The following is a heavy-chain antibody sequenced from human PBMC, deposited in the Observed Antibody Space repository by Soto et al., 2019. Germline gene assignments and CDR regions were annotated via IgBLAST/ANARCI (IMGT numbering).Heavy chain of an antibody. CDR3: ARTRMVYAIPRWFDP. CDR2: ISAYNGNT. CDR1: GYTFTSYG. D-gene: IGHD2-8*01. Sequence: ASVKVSCKASGYTFTSYGISWVRQAPGQGLEWMGWISAYNGNTNYAQKLQGRVTMTTDTSTSTAYMELRSLRSDDTAVYYCARTRMVYAIPRWFDPWGQGTLVTVSS. V-gene: IGHV1-18*04. J-gene: IGHJ5*02.